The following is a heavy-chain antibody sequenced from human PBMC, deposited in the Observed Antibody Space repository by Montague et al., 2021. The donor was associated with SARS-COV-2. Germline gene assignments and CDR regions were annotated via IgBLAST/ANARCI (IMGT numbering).Heavy chain of an antibody. D-gene: IGHD3/OR15-3a*01. CDR1: GGSISITDRY. J-gene: IGHJ4*02. V-gene: IGHV4-39*07. Sequence: SETLSLTCSVSGGSISITDRYWGWIRQPPGKGLEWVGEIYLSGFTHYKRSVKSRVSISLDDSRSQFSLRLTSVTAADTAVYFCARGGLGNKGFDYWGQGTLVTVSS. CDR2: IYLSGFT. CDR3: ARGGLGNKGFDY.